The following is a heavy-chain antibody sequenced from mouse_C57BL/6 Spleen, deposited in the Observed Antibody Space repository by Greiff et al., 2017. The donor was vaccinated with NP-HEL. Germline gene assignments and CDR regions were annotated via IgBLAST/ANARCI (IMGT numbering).Heavy chain of an antibody. V-gene: IGHV1-64*01. CDR3: ARWILRYAMDY. J-gene: IGHJ4*01. D-gene: IGHD1-1*01. CDR1: GYTFTSYW. Sequence: QVHVKQPGAELVKPGASVKLSCKASGYTFTSYWMHWVKQRPGQGLEWIGMIHPNSGSTNYNEKFKSKATLTVDKSSSTAYMQLSSLTSEDSAVYYCARWILRYAMDYWGQGTSVTVSS. CDR2: IHPNSGST.